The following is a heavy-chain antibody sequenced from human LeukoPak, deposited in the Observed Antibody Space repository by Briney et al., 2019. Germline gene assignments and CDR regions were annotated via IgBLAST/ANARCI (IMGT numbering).Heavy chain of an antibody. CDR1: GGSISSYY. D-gene: IGHD2-21*02. J-gene: IGHJ6*03. CDR3: ARASPRGDHMDV. Sequence: SETLSLTCTVPGGSISSYYWSWIRQPPGKGLECIGYIYYRGSTNCNPSLKSRVTMSVDRSKNQFSLKLRSVTAADTAVYYCARASPRGDHMDVWGKGTTVTVSS. V-gene: IGHV4-59*01. CDR2: IYYRGST.